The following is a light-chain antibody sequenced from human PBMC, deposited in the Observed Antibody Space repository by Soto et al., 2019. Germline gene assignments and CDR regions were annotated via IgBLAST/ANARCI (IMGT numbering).Light chain of an antibody. Sequence: QSALTQPASVSGSPGQSITISCTGTSSDVGNYNLVSWYQQHPGKAPKLMIYEGSKRPSGVSNRFSGSKSGNTASLTISGLQAEDEADYFCCSYAGTSTYVFGTGTKLNVL. CDR2: EGS. J-gene: IGLJ1*01. CDR1: SSDVGNYNL. V-gene: IGLV2-23*01. CDR3: CSYAGTSTYV.